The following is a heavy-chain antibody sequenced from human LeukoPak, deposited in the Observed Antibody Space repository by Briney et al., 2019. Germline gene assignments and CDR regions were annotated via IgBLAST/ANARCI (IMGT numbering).Heavy chain of an antibody. Sequence: GSVTVSCKASGYTFTSYGISWVRQAPGQGREWMGWISAYNGNTNYAQKLQGRVTMTTDTSTSTAYMELRSLRSDDTAVCYCARVGIVVVPAAMAYNWFDPWGQGTLVTVSS. D-gene: IGHD2-2*01. CDR1: GYTFTSYG. V-gene: IGHV1-18*01. CDR2: ISAYNGNT. CDR3: ARVGIVVVPAAMAYNWFDP. J-gene: IGHJ5*02.